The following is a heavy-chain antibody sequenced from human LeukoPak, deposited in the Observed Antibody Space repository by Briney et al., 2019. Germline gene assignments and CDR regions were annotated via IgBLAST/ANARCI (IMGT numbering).Heavy chain of an antibody. J-gene: IGHJ4*02. CDR1: GFTFSNYG. Sequence: HPGGSLRLSCEASGFTFSNYGMAWFRQAPGKGLEWVSTINLNGDETHYADSVKGRFTISRDNSKSTLALRMSSRRVEDTAVYYCERDPSEYEYNRGWYRDFWGQGSQVIVSS. V-gene: IGHV3-23*01. CDR3: ERDPSEYEYNRGWYRDF. CDR2: INLNGDET. D-gene: IGHD6-19*01.